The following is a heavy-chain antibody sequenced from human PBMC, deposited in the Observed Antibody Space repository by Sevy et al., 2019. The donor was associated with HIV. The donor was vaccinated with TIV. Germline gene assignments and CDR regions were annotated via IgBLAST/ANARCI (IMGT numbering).Heavy chain of an antibody. V-gene: IGHV1-2*06. CDR3: VRDLGDINDY. CDR1: GYSFSGYY. J-gene: IGHJ4*02. D-gene: IGHD4-17*01. Sequence: ASVKVSCKASGYSFSGYYMHWVRQPPGQGLEWMGRVNPNSGDTNYAQKFQGRVTMTRDTSISTAYMELSRLRSDDSAVYYCVRDLGDINDYWGQGTLVTVSS. CDR2: VNPNSGDT.